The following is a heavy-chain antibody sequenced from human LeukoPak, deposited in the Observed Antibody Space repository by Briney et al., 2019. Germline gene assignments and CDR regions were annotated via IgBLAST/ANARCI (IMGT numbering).Heavy chain of an antibody. J-gene: IGHJ5*02. CDR3: ASFTSSGSFDP. V-gene: IGHV4-39*07. CDR2: IYYSGST. Sequence: PSETLSLTCTVSGGSVSSSSYYWGWIRQPPGKGLEWIGSIYYSGSTYYNPSLKSRVTISVDTSKNQFSLKLSSVTAADTAVYYCASFTSSGSFDPWGQGTLVTVSS. D-gene: IGHD6-19*01. CDR1: GGSVSSSSYY.